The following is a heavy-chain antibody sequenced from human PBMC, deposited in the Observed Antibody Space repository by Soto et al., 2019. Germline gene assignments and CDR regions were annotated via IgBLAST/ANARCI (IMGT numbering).Heavy chain of an antibody. CDR1: GGTFSSYS. V-gene: IGHV1-69*13. CDR2: LIPMFGTT. D-gene: IGHD3-22*01. J-gene: IGHJ6*02. CDR3: TRAVVLTFTRYYDMDV. Sequence: SVKVSCKASGGTFSSYSINWVRQAPGQGLEWMGRLIPMFGTTDYAQRFQGRVTFTADESTSTASMEVTNLTSEDTAVYYCTRAVVLTFTRYYDMDVWGQGTTVTVSS.